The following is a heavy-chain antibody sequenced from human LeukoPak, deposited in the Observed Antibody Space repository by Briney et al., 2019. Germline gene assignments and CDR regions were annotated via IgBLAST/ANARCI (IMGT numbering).Heavy chain of an antibody. CDR1: GFTFSSYG. CDR2: ISYDGSNK. CDR3: ARETYSSGHHGVDP. V-gene: IGHV3-30*03. J-gene: IGHJ5*02. Sequence: PGGSLRLSCAASGFTFSSYGMHWVRQAPGKGLEWVAVISYDGSNKYYADSVKGRFTISRDNSKNTLYLQMNSLRAEDTAVYYCARETYSSGHHGVDPWGQGTLVTVSS. D-gene: IGHD6-19*01.